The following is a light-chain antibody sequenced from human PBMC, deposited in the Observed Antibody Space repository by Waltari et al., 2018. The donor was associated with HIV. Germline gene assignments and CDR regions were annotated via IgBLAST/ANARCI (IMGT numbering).Light chain of an antibody. Sequence: EIVLTQSPATPSLSPGERATLSCRARQSVGSSLVWYQQKPGQAPRLLIYDASTRATGIPARFSGSGSGTDFTLTISSLEPEDFAIYYCLQRTNWPVTFGGGTKVEIK. J-gene: IGKJ4*01. V-gene: IGKV3-11*01. CDR1: QSVGSS. CDR3: LQRTNWPVT. CDR2: DAS.